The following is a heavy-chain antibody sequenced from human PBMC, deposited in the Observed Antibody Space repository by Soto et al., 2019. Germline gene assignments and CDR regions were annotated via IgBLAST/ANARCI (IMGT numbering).Heavy chain of an antibody. CDR1: GFTFSSHW. V-gene: IGHV3-7*01. CDR2: IKQDGSDK. Sequence: PGGSLRLSCAASGFTFSSHWMSWVRQAPGKGLEWVATIKQDGSDKYYVDSVKGRFTISRDNAKNSLYLQMNSLRAEDTAVYYCAREVPNYYMDVWGKGTTVTASS. J-gene: IGHJ6*03. D-gene: IGHD2-2*01. CDR3: AREVPNYYMDV.